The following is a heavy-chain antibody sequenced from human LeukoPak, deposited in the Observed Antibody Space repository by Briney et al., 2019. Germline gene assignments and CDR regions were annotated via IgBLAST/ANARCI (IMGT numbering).Heavy chain of an antibody. CDR1: GGSINSDY. CDR3: AGFKRMIRGFGMDV. CDR2: IFYSGST. Sequence: PSETLSLTCNVSGGSINSDYWTCVRQPPGKGLEWIGYIFYSGSTNYNPSLRGRVTISVDTSKSHFSLKLSSVTAADTAVYYCAGFKRMIRGFGMDVWGQGTAVTVS. D-gene: IGHD3-10*01. V-gene: IGHV4-59*01. J-gene: IGHJ6*02.